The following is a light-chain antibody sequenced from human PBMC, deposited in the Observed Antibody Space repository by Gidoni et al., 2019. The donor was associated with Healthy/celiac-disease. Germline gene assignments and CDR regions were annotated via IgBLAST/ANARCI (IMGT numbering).Light chain of an antibody. Sequence: QSVLTPPPSVSPAPGQKVTISCSGSSSNIGNNYVSWYQQLPGTAPKLLIYDNNKRPSGIPDRFCGSKSGTSATLGITGLQTGDEADYYGGTWDSSLSAVVFGGGTKLTVL. V-gene: IGLV1-51*01. CDR2: DNN. CDR1: SSNIGNNY. CDR3: GTWDSSLSAVV. J-gene: IGLJ2*01.